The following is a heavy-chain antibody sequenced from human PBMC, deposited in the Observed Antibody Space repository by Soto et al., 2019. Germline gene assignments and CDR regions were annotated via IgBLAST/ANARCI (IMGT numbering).Heavy chain of an antibody. D-gene: IGHD3-10*01. Sequence: GSLRLSCAASGFDFSDYCMSWVRQAPGKGLEWLSYISGRSSYTSYAASVKGRFTISRDNPRNSLFLQMNSLRAEDTATYYCARGDRDEYYYYAMDVWGQGTTVTVSS. CDR2: ISGRSSYT. V-gene: IGHV3-11*06. CDR1: GFDFSDYC. J-gene: IGHJ6*02. CDR3: ARGDRDEYYYYAMDV.